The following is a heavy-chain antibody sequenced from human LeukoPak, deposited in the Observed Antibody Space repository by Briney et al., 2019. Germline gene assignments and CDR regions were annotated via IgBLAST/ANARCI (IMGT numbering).Heavy chain of an antibody. D-gene: IGHD6-13*01. CDR1: GFTFSSYA. CDR2: ISYDGSNK. J-gene: IGHJ4*02. V-gene: IGHV3-30-3*01. Sequence: GGSLRLSCAASGFTFSSYAMSWVRQAPGRGLEWVAVISYDGSNKYYAGSVKGRFTISRDNSKSTLYLQMNSLRAEEPAVYYCASSASSSWSKEDYWGQGNLVTVSS. CDR3: ASSASSSWSKEDY.